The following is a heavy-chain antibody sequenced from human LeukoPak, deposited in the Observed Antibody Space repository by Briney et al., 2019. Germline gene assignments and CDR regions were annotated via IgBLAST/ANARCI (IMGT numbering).Heavy chain of an antibody. D-gene: IGHD6-19*01. CDR2: INHSGST. J-gene: IGHJ5*02. CDR3: AREHPWAVAGNNWFDP. V-gene: IGHV4-34*01. Sequence: SETLSLTCAVYGGSFSGYYWSWIRQPPGKGLEWIGEINHSGSTNYNPSLKSRVTISVDTSKNQFSLKLSSVTAADTAVYYCAREHPWAVAGNNWFDPWGQGTLVTVSS. CDR1: GGSFSGYY.